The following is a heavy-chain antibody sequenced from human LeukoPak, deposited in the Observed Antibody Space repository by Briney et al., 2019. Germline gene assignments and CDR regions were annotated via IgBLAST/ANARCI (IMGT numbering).Heavy chain of an antibody. Sequence: ASVKVSCRASGYTFTSYAMHWVRQAPGQRLEWMGWIDAGNGNTKYSQKFQGRITITRDTSASTAYMELSSLRSEDTAVYYCARYNWNYGGSFDYWGQGTLVTVSS. CDR3: ARYNWNYGGSFDY. D-gene: IGHD1-7*01. V-gene: IGHV1-3*01. J-gene: IGHJ4*02. CDR1: GYTFTSYA. CDR2: IDAGNGNT.